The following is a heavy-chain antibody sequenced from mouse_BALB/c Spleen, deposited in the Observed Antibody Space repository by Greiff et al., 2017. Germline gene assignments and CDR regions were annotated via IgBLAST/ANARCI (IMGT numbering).Heavy chain of an antibody. Sequence: EVQVVESGGGLVQPGGSLRLSCATSGFTFTDYYMSWVRQPPGKALEWLGFIRNKANGYTTEYSASVKGRFTISRDNSQSILYLQMNTLRAEDSATYYCARDRAPFAYWGQGTLVTVSA. J-gene: IGHJ3*01. CDR1: GFTFTDYY. CDR2: IRNKANGYTT. V-gene: IGHV7-3*02. CDR3: ARDRAPFAY.